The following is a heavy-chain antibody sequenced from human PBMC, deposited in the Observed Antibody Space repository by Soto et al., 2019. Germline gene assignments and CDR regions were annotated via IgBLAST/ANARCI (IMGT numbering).Heavy chain of an antibody. CDR2: IFSNEEK. J-gene: IGHJ6*02. D-gene: IGHD3-9*01. CDR1: GFALNNVKMG. CDR3: ARAGLKSDYGTDWFGMDV. Sequence: VTLRESEPELVKPTETLTLTCTVSGFALNNVKMGVRWIRHTPGKAPEWLAHIFSNEEKFYTPSLKTRLHISRDSSRGQVVLSMTNMDPEDTGTYFCARAGLKSDYGTDWFGMDVWGPGATVTVSS. V-gene: IGHV2-26*01.